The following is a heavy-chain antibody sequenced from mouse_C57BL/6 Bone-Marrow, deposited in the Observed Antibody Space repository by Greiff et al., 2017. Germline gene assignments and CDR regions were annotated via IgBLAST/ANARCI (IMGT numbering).Heavy chain of an antibody. Sequence: VQLQQSGTVLARPGASVKMSCKTSGYTFTSYWMHWVKQRPGQGLEWIGAIYPGNSDTSYNQKFKGKAKLTAATSASTAYMELSSLTNEDSAVYYCTNWAWFAYWGQGTLVTVSA. V-gene: IGHV1-5*01. J-gene: IGHJ3*01. CDR1: GYTFTSYW. D-gene: IGHD4-1*01. CDR3: TNWAWFAY. CDR2: IYPGNSDT.